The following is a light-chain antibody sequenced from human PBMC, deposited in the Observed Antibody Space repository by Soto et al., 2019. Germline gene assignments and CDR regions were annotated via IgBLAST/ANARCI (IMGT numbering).Light chain of an antibody. Sequence: IVMTQSPATLSVSPGDRATLSCRASQNVATNVAWYQQKPGQAPRLLIYGASIRATGVPARFSGSGSGTEFTLTIDSLQSEDFAVFYCHQSTSGLRTFGRGTRVEV. J-gene: IGKJ1*01. CDR1: QNVATN. CDR2: GAS. V-gene: IGKV3-15*01. CDR3: HQSTSGLRT.